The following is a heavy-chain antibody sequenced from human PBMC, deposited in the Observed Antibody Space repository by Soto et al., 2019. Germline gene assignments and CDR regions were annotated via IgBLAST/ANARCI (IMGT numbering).Heavy chain of an antibody. CDR1: GGSISSDIW. Sequence: QVQLRESGPGLEKPSGTLSLTCAVSGGSISSDIWWNWVRQSPGGKGLEWIGEIHHTGLTNFNLSLKSRVTISVDTSKNQVSLRLSSVTAADTAVYYCARSWDLEGFDHWGQGTLVTVSS. V-gene: IGHV4-4*02. CDR2: IHHTGLT. CDR3: ARSWDLEGFDH. D-gene: IGHD1-26*01. J-gene: IGHJ4*02.